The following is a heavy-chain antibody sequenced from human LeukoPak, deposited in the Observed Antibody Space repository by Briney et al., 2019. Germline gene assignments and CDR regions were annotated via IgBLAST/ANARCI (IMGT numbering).Heavy chain of an antibody. J-gene: IGHJ5*02. CDR3: AAPGYSSGYYYR. CDR1: GGSFSGYY. V-gene: IGHV4-34*01. D-gene: IGHD3-22*01. CDR2: INHSGST. Sequence: SETLSLTCAVYGGSFSGYYWSWIRQPPGKGPEWIGEINHSGSTNYNPSLKSRVTISVDTSKNQFSLKLSSVTAADTAVYYCAAPGYSSGYYYRWGQGTLVTVSS.